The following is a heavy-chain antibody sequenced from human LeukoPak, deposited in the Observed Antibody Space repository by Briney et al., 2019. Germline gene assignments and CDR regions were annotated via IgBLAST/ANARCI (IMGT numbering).Heavy chain of an antibody. CDR2: MNPLNGNT. J-gene: IGHJ5*02. Sequence: ASVKVSCTAAAFRLTNYDINWVRRAPGQGPGWMGWMNPLNGNTGYGRKFQGRVTMTRDTSIRKAYMKLRSVTSEDTAIYYCVRDGEGVAISVNFWFDPWGQGTLVTVSS. CDR3: VRDGEGVAISVNFWFDP. V-gene: IGHV1-8*01. CDR1: AFRLTNYD. D-gene: IGHD3-10*01.